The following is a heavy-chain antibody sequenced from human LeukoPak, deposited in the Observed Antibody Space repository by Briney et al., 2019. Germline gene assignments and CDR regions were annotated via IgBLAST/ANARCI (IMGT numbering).Heavy chain of an antibody. CDR1: GFTFSAFP. Sequence: PGGSLRLSCSASGFTFSAFPMHWVRQAPGKGLEWVAVISSDGTKSHYTDSVRGRFSISRDNAKPTVNLQMSSLSAEDTAIYYCARDYGANSPRPLNFLDHWGQGMLVTVSS. CDR2: ISSDGTKS. D-gene: IGHD4-23*01. CDR3: ARDYGANSPRPLNFLDH. J-gene: IGHJ5*02. V-gene: IGHV3-30*10.